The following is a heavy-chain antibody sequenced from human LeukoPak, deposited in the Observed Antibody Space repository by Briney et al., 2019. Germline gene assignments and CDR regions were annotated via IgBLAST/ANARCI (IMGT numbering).Heavy chain of an antibody. D-gene: IGHD3-10*01. CDR2: IGGDGVTT. V-gene: IGHV3-64*04. CDR1: GFTFSISA. Sequence: PGGSLRLSCSASGFTFSISAMHWVRQAPGKGLQYVSVIGGDGVTTSYADSVKGRFTISRDNAKNTLYLQMNSLRAEDTAVYYCTRGPRGDYWGQGTLLTVSS. CDR3: TRGPRGDY. J-gene: IGHJ4*02.